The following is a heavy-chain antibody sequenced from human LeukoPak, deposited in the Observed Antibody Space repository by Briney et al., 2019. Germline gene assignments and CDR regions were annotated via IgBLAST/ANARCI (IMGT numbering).Heavy chain of an antibody. CDR1: GFSFNTYW. CDR2: IRNKANGGTT. J-gene: IGHJ3*02. Sequence: GGSLKLSCAASGFSFNTYWMSWFRQAPGKGLEWIGFIRNKANGGTTEYAASVKGRFTISRDDSKTIAHLQMSSLKTEDTAVYYCSRFYSSGWASGAFDIWGQGTMVTVSS. CDR3: SRFYSSGWASGAFDI. V-gene: IGHV3-49*03. D-gene: IGHD3-22*01.